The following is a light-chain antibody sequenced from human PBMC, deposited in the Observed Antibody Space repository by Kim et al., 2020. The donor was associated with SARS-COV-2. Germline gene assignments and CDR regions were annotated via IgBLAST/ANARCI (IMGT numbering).Light chain of an antibody. Sequence: EIVLTQSPGTLSVSPGERATLSCRASQSVNSNLAWYQQKPGQAPRLLIYGASTRATDIPDRFSGSGSGTEFTLIISNLHSEDIAVYYCQQYDNWPPYTFGQGTKLEI. CDR3: QQYDNWPPYT. CDR1: QSVNSN. J-gene: IGKJ2*01. CDR2: GAS. V-gene: IGKV3-15*01.